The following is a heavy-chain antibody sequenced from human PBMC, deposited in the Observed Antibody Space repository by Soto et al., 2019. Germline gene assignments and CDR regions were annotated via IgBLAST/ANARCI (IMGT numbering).Heavy chain of an antibody. J-gene: IGHJ4*02. CDR2: ISGSGGST. V-gene: IGHV3-23*01. D-gene: IGHD6-19*01. CDR3: AKDRASSGWYRYYFDY. CDR1: GFTFSSYG. Sequence: GGSLRLSCAASGFTFSSYGMSWVRQAPGKGLEWVSGISGSGGSTYYADSVKGRFTISRDNSKSTLYLQMNSLRAEDTALYYCAKDRASSGWYRYYFDYWGQGTLVTVSS.